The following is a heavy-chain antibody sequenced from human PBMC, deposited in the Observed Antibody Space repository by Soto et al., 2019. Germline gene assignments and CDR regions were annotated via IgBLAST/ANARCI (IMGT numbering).Heavy chain of an antibody. CDR2: ISSSGSTI. V-gene: IGHV3-11*01. CDR1: VFTFSDYY. CDR3: ARDPHSGSYLADY. J-gene: IGHJ4*02. Sequence: PGGSLRISCAASVFTFSDYYMSWIGQAPGKGLEWVSYISSSGSTIYYADSVKGRFTISRDNAKNSLYLQMNSLRAEDTAVYYCARDPHSGSYLADYWGQGTLVTVSS. D-gene: IGHD1-26*01.